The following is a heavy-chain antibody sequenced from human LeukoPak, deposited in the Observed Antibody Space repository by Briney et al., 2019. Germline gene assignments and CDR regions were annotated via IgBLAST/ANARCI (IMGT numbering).Heavy chain of an antibody. J-gene: IGHJ4*02. V-gene: IGHV4-39*01. CDR3: ARHEAFYDILTGYYSPNFSFWFDY. CDR1: GGSISSSSYY. CDR2: IYYSGST. Sequence: PSETLSLTCTVSGGSISSSSYYWGWIRQPPGKGLEWIGSIYYSGSTYYNPSLKSRVTISVDTSKNQFSLKLSSVTAADTAEYYCARHEAFYDILTGYYSPNFSFWFDYWGQGTLVTVSS. D-gene: IGHD3-9*01.